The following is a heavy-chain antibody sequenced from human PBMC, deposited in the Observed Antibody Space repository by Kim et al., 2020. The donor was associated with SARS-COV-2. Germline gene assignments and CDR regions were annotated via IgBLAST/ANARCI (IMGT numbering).Heavy chain of an antibody. V-gene: IGHV4-59*01. Sequence: SETLSLTCTVSGGSISSYYWSWIRQPPGKGLEWIGYIYYSGSTNYNPSLKSRATISVDTSKNQFSLKLSSVTAADMAVYYCARARGSSWYEFDYWGQGTLVTVSS. D-gene: IGHD6-13*01. CDR1: GGSISSYY. CDR3: ARARGSSWYEFDY. CDR2: IYYSGST. J-gene: IGHJ4*02.